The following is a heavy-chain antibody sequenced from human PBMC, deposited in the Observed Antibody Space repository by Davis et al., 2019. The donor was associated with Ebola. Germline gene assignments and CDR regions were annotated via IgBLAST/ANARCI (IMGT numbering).Heavy chain of an antibody. CDR3: ARELAVAYFDY. CDR2: IYSGGST. D-gene: IGHD6-19*01. CDR1: GFTFSSYS. Sequence: GESLKISCAASGFTFSSYSMNWVHQAPGKGLEWVSVIYSGGSTYYADSVKGRFTISRDNAKNSLYLQMNSLRAEDTAVYYCARELAVAYFDYWGQGTLVTVSS. J-gene: IGHJ4*02. V-gene: IGHV3-21*01.